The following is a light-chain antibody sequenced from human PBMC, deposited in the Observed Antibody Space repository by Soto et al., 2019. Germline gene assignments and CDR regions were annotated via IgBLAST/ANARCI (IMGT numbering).Light chain of an antibody. Sequence: IQMTQSPSSLSASVGDRVTLTCQASHDIRDHLNWYQQKPGKPPKRLIYAAFTLQSGVPSRFSGSGSGTEFTLTISSLQPEDFATYYCLQHNSYPMTFGQGTRLEIK. J-gene: IGKJ5*01. V-gene: IGKV1-17*01. CDR2: AAF. CDR1: HDIRDH. CDR3: LQHNSYPMT.